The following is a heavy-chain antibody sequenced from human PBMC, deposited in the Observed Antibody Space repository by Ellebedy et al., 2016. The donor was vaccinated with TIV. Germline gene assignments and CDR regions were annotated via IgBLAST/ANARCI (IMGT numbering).Heavy chain of an antibody. CDR2: IYYSGST. CDR3: ARQGSYGYADFDY. D-gene: IGHD5-18*01. Sequence: SETLSLTXAVYGGSFSGYYWSWIRQPPGKGLEWIGYIYYSGSTNYNPSLKSRVTISVDTSKNQFSLKLSSVTAADTAVYYCARQGSYGYADFDYWGQGTLVTVSS. CDR1: GGSFSGYY. V-gene: IGHV4-59*08. J-gene: IGHJ4*02.